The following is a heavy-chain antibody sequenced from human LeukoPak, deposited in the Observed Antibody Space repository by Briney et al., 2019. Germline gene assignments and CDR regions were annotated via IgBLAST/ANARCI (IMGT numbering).Heavy chain of an antibody. D-gene: IGHD2-2*01. CDR1: GFTLSTFD. CDR3: ARADCSGSTCYLRHSWFDP. J-gene: IGHJ5*02. Sequence: GGSLRLSCAASGFTLSTFDMNWVRQAPGRGLEWVSSISTSSRYIYYRDSVKGRFTISRDDAKNSLYLQMNSLTVEDTAVYYCARADCSGSTCYLRHSWFDPWGQGTLVTVSS. CDR2: ISTSSRYI. V-gene: IGHV3-21*06.